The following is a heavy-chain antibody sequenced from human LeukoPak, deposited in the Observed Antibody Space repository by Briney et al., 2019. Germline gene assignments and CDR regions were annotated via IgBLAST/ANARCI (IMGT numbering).Heavy chain of an antibody. D-gene: IGHD3-22*01. CDR2: INPNSGGT. Sequence: GASVKVSCKASGYTFTGYYMHWVRQAPGQGLEWMGWINPNSGGTNYAQKFQGRVTMTRDTSISTAYMELSRLRSDVTAVYYCARGDITMIVVVITTPYDYWGQGTLVTVSS. CDR1: GYTFTGYY. V-gene: IGHV1-2*02. J-gene: IGHJ4*02. CDR3: ARGDITMIVVVITTPYDY.